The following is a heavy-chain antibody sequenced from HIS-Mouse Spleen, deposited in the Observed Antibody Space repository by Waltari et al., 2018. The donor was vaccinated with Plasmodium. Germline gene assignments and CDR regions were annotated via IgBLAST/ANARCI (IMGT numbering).Heavy chain of an antibody. V-gene: IGHV3-74*01. J-gene: IGHJ3*02. Sequence: EVQLVESGGGLVQPGGALRISFAAPGSTFISSWMAGVRKPPGKGLCGVTGINRDGSRTRYADSVKGRVTIARDNAKNTLYLQMNSLRAEDTAVYHWARTIAAAGTGDAFDMWGQGTMVTVSS. CDR1: GSTFISSW. CDR3: ARTIAAAGTGDAFDM. D-gene: IGHD6-13*01. CDR2: INRDGSRT.